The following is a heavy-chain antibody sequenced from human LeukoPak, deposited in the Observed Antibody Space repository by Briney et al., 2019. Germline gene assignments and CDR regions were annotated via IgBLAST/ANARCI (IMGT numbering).Heavy chain of an antibody. CDR2: ISGSGGST. Sequence: GGSLRLSCTASGLTFSSYAMSWVRQAPGKGLEWVSAISGSGGSTYYADSVKGRFKISRDNSKNTLYLQMNSLRADDTAVYYCAKNDGNLPYYYYYMDVWGKGTTVTVSS. CDR3: AKNDGNLPYYYYYMDV. V-gene: IGHV3-23*01. CDR1: GLTFSSYA. D-gene: IGHD1-1*01. J-gene: IGHJ6*03.